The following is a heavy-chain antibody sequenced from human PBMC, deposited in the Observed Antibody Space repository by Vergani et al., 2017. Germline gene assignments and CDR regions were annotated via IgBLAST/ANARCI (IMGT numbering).Heavy chain of an antibody. V-gene: IGHV3-23*01. D-gene: IGHD4-17*01. J-gene: IGHJ4*02. CDR1: GFTFSSYA. Sequence: EVQLLESGGGLVQPWGSLRLSCAASGFTFSSYAMSWVRQAPGKGLEWVSAISGSGGSTYYADSVKGRFTISRDNSKNTLYLQMNSLRAEDTAVYYCANPPYGDYPFDYWGQGTLVTVSS. CDR2: ISGSGGST. CDR3: ANPPYGDYPFDY.